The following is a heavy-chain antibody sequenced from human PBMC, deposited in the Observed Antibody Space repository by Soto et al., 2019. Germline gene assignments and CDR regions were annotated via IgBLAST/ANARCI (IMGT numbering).Heavy chain of an antibody. Sequence: PSETLSLTCAVSGGSISSSNSWCGVRRPPGKGLEWIGEIYHRGSTNYNPSLKSRVTISVDMSKNQFSLNLSSLTAADTAVYYCAIGRDYGYLRGIYPSFAYWGQGPLVTV. J-gene: IGHJ4*02. CDR1: GGSISSSNS. D-gene: IGHD3-16*01. CDR2: IYHRGST. V-gene: IGHV4-4*02. CDR3: AIGRDYGYLRGIYPSFAY.